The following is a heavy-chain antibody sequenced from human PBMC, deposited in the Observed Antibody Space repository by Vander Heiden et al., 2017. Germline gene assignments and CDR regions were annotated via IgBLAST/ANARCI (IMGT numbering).Heavy chain of an antibody. V-gene: IGHV1-18*01. CDR2: ISAYNGNT. J-gene: IGHJ6*02. CDR1: GYTFTSYG. D-gene: IGHD3-22*01. CDR3: ARGPTMIVVVMPPYYGMDV. Sequence: QVQLVQSGAEVKKPGASVKVSCKASGYTFTSYGISWVRQAPGQGLEWMGWISAYNGNTNYAQKLQGRVTRTTDTSTSTAYMELRSLRSDDTAVYYCARGPTMIVVVMPPYYGMDVWGQGTTVTVSS.